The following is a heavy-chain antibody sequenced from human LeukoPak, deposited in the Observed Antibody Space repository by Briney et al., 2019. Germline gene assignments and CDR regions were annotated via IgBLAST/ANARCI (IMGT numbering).Heavy chain of an antibody. D-gene: IGHD5-24*01. Sequence: SETLSLTCTVSGGSIGSYYWSWIRQPPGKGLEWIGYILNSGSTNYSPSLKSRVSISVDTPKNQFSLRLSSVTAADTAVYYCARPSRDGYRYTFDYWGQGILVTVSS. J-gene: IGHJ4*02. V-gene: IGHV4-59*01. CDR3: ARPSRDGYRYTFDY. CDR2: ILNSGST. CDR1: GGSIGSYY.